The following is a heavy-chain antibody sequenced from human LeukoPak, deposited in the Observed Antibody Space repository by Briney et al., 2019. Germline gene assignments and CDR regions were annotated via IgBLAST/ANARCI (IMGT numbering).Heavy chain of an antibody. J-gene: IGHJ4*02. Sequence: PSETLSLTCTVSGGSLSSSTFYWGWIRRSPGKGLEWIGSIYYSGSTYYNASLKSRVTISVDTSKNQFSLRLSSVTATDTAVYYCARRRGVYYFDCWDQGTLVTVSS. V-gene: IGHV4-39*01. CDR3: ARRRGVYYFDC. CDR1: GGSLSSSTFY. CDR2: IYYSGST. D-gene: IGHD3-10*01.